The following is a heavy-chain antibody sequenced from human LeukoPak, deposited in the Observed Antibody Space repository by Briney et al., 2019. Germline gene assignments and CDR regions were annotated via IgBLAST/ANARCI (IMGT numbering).Heavy chain of an antibody. V-gene: IGHV1-2*02. D-gene: IGHD6-13*01. CDR2: INPNSGGT. CDR3: AREYSSSWSGYFQH. Sequence: GASVKVSCKASGYTFTSYYMHWVRQAPGQGLEWMGWINPNSGGTSYAQKFQGRVTMTRDTSISTAYMELSRLRSDDTAVYYCAREYSSSWSGYFQHWGQGTLVTVSS. CDR1: GYTFTSYY. J-gene: IGHJ1*01.